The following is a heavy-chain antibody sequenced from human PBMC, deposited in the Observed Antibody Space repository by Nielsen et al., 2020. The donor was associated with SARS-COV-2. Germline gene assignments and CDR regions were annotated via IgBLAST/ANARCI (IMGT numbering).Heavy chain of an antibody. Sequence: SLKISCAASGFTFDDYAMHWVRQAPGKGLEWVSSISWNSGGIAYADSVKGRFTISRDNSENTVYLQMNSLRAEDTAVYYCARDSTGGSYFPYWGQGTLVTVSS. CDR3: ARDSTGGSYFPY. V-gene: IGHV3-9*01. D-gene: IGHD1-26*01. J-gene: IGHJ4*02. CDR1: GFTFDDYA. CDR2: ISWNSGGI.